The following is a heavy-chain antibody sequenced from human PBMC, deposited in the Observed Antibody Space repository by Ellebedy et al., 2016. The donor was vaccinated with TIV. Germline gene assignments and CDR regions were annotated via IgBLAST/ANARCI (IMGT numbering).Heavy chain of an antibody. V-gene: IGHV6-1*01. CDR2: TFHRSKFYY. Sequence: SETLSLXXAISGDIVSNDSVAWNWVRQSPSRGLEWLGRTFHRSKFYYDYAFSVKSRMTINPDTSKNQFSLQLDSVTPEDTAVYYCAREVSSSGWYDYGMDVWGQGTTVTVSS. CDR3: AREVSSSGWYDYGMDV. J-gene: IGHJ6*02. D-gene: IGHD6-19*01. CDR1: GDIVSNDSVA.